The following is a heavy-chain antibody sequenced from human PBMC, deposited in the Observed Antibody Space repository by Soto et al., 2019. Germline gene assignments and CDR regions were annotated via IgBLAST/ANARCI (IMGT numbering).Heavy chain of an antibody. CDR1: GFTFSSYW. D-gene: IGHD6-19*01. Sequence: GGSLRLSCVASGFTFSSYWMSWVRQAPGKGLEWVANIKQDGSEKYYVDSVKDRFTISRDNAKNSLYLQMNSLRAEGSAVYYCARVYPGSGWPYHYYGMDVWGQGTTVTVSS. CDR3: ARVYPGSGWPYHYYGMDV. CDR2: IKQDGSEK. J-gene: IGHJ6*02. V-gene: IGHV3-7*01.